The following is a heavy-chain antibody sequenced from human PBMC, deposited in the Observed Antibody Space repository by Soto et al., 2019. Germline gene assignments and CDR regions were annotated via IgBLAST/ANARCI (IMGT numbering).Heavy chain of an antibody. CDR1: GFTFNTHW. D-gene: IGHD2-21*01. CDR3: VAWGNSNTNP. CDR2: TKPDGSEK. J-gene: IGHJ5*02. V-gene: IGHV3-7*01. Sequence: PGGYLRLSCAASGFTFNTHWMSWVRQAPGKGLEWVAHTKPDGSEKYYVDSARGRFTISRDNARNSLYLQMNSLRADDTALYYCVAWGNSNTNPWGQGTLVTVSS.